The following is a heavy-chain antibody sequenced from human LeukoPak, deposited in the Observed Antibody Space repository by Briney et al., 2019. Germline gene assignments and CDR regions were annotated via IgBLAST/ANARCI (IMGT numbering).Heavy chain of an antibody. CDR2: INPNSGGT. V-gene: IGHV1-2*02. Sequence: ASVKVSCKASGYTFTGYYMHWVRQAPGQGLEWMGWINPNSGGTNYAPKFQGRVTMTRDTSISTAYMELSRLRSDDTAVYYSASERFTMVRGVIDYWGQGTLVTVSS. J-gene: IGHJ4*02. CDR3: ASERFTMVRGVIDY. D-gene: IGHD3-10*01. CDR1: GYTFTGYY.